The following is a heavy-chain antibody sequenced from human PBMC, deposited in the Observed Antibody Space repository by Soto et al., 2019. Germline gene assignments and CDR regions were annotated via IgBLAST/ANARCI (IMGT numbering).Heavy chain of an antibody. Sequence: GGSLRLSCAASGFTFGNYAMTWVRQAPGKGLERVSIITGLSDLTNYADSVKGRLTISRDNSKNTLFLQLNSLRAKYTVLYYCAKGMSSSRHSSLDSWGQGTQVTVSS. V-gene: IGHV3-23*01. CDR3: AKGMSSSRHSSLDS. D-gene: IGHD2-2*01. J-gene: IGHJ4*02. CDR1: GFTFGNYA. CDR2: ITGLSDLT.